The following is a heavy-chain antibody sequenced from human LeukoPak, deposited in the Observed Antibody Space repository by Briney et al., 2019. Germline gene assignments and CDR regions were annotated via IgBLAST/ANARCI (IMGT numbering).Heavy chain of an antibody. CDR3: AGGSGASWFDP. CDR2: IYNSGRS. D-gene: IGHD2-8*02. Sequence: SETLSLTCTVSRGSTTSVYWSWVRQPPGKGLEWIAYIYNSGRSNYNPSLKSRFTISLDTSKNQFSLKLSSVTAADTAVYYCAGGSGASWFDPWGQGTLVTVSS. J-gene: IGHJ5*02. CDR1: RGSTTSVY. V-gene: IGHV4-59*01.